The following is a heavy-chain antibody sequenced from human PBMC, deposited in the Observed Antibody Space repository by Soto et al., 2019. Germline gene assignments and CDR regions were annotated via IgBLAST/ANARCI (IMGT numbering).Heavy chain of an antibody. CDR2: IIPILGIA. CDR3: ARDRWPPDMTTVTTASDY. Sequence: ASVKVSCKASGGTFSSYTISWVRQAPGQGLEWMGRIIPILGIANYAQKFQGRVTITADKSTSTAYMELSSLRSEDTAVYYCARDRWPPDMTTVTTASDYWGQGTLVTVSS. CDR1: GGTFSSYT. D-gene: IGHD4-17*01. J-gene: IGHJ4*02. V-gene: IGHV1-69*04.